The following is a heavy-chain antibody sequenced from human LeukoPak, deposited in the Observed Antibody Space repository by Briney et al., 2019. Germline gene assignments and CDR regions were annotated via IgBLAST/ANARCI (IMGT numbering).Heavy chain of an antibody. CDR1: GNSISSGYY. CDR3: AGQHDSNGYYFY. V-gene: IGHV4-38-2*01. CDR2: IYHSGST. D-gene: IGHD3-22*01. Sequence: RPLETLSLTCAVTGNSISSGYYWGWIRQPPGKGLEWIGSIYHSGSTYYNPSLKSRVTISVDTSKNRFSLKLSSVTAADTAVYYCAGQHDSNGYYFYWGQGTLVTVSS. J-gene: IGHJ4*02.